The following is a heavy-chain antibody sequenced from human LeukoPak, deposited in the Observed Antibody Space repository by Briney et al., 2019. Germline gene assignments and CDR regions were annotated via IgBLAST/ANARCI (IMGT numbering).Heavy chain of an antibody. Sequence: PGGSLRLSCAASGFTFSSYAMSWVRQAPGKGLEWIGEINHSGSTNYNPSLKSRVTISVDTSKNQFSLKLSSVTAADTAVYYCARVRKVVLERDSSYYFDYWGQGTLVTVSS. D-gene: IGHD1-1*01. CDR2: INHSGST. CDR1: GFTFSSYA. CDR3: ARVRKVVLERDSSYYFDY. V-gene: IGHV4-34*01. J-gene: IGHJ4*02.